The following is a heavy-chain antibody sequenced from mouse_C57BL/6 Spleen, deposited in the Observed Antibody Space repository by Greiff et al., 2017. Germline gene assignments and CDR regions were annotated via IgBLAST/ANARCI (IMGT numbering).Heavy chain of an antibody. D-gene: IGHD3-2*02. CDR3: ARQGQLRLQAY. CDR2: INPGSGGT. CDR1: GYAFTNYL. J-gene: IGHJ3*01. Sequence: VQLVESGAELVRPGTSVKVSCKASGYAFTNYLIEWVKQRPGQGLEWIGVINPGSGGTNYNEKFKGKATLTADKSSSTAYMQLSSLTSEDSAVYFCARQGQLRLQAYWGQGTLVTVSA. V-gene: IGHV1-54*01.